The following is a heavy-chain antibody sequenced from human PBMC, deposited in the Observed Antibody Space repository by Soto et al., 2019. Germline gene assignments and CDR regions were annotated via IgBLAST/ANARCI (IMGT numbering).Heavy chain of an antibody. D-gene: IGHD3-10*01. V-gene: IGHV4-59*01. CDR2: IYNGGST. Sequence: TLSLTCIVSGGSISSYYWTWTRQPPGKGLEWIGCIYNGGSTNYNPSLKSRVTISVDTSKNQFSLKLNSVTAADTAVYYCARDDSERPATYWGQGILVTVSS. CDR3: ARDDSERPATY. J-gene: IGHJ4*02. CDR1: GGSISSYY.